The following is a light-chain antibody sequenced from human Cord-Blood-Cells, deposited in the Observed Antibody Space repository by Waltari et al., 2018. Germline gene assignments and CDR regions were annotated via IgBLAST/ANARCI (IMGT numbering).Light chain of an antibody. CDR3: QQYNSYSYT. Sequence: DIQMTQSPSPLSASVGDRDTITCRASQSISSWLAWYQQKPGKAPKLLIYKASSLESGVPSRFSGSGSGTEFTLTISSLQPDDFATYYCQQYNSYSYTFGQGTKLEIK. CDR1: QSISSW. CDR2: KAS. V-gene: IGKV1-5*03. J-gene: IGKJ2*01.